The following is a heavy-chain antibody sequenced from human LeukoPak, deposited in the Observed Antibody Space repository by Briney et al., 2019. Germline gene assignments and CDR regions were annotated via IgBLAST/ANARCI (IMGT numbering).Heavy chain of an antibody. CDR3: ARSWGYGSKWYYFDY. Sequence: GGSLRLSCAASGFIFDSYALNWVRQAPGKGLEWVSYVSSSGSNIYYAESAKGRFTSSRDNAKNSLYLQMNSLRVEDTAVYFCARSWGYGSKWYYFDYWGQGTLVTVSS. CDR2: VSSSGSNI. D-gene: IGHD6-13*01. V-gene: IGHV3-48*01. J-gene: IGHJ4*02. CDR1: GFIFDSYA.